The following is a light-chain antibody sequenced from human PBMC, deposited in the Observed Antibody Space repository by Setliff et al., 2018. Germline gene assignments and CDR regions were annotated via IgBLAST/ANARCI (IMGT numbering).Light chain of an antibody. CDR3: TSYTTGGTYV. CDR1: SSDVGGYNY. V-gene: IGLV2-14*03. Sequence: QSVLAQPASVSGSPGQSITISCTGTSSDVGGYNYVSWYQQLPGKVPKLMIYDVSNRPSGVSNRFSGSKSGDTASLTISGLQAEDEADYFCTSYTTGGTYVFGAGTKVTVL. J-gene: IGLJ1*01. CDR2: DVS.